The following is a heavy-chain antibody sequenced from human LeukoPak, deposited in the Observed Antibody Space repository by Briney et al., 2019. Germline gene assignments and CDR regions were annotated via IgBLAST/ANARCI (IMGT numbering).Heavy chain of an antibody. CDR1: GFTFSSYG. CDR2: ISSLSGTI. Sequence: PGGSLRLSCAASGFTFSSYGMNWVRQAPGKGLEWVSYISSLSGTIYYADSVKGRFIISRDNAKSSLFLQMNSLRAEDTSVYYCVRDQGGAVSYWGQGTLVTVSS. CDR3: VRDQGGAVSY. D-gene: IGHD3-16*01. J-gene: IGHJ4*02. V-gene: IGHV3-48*01.